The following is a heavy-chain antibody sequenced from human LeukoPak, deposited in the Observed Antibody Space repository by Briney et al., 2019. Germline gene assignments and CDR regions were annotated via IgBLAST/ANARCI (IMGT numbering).Heavy chain of an antibody. CDR3: AREPSPYYYDSSGYLDY. D-gene: IGHD3-22*01. CDR1: GGPFRVYY. Sequence: SEPLSLTCALYGGPFRVYYWSWIREPPGKGGEWIGEINHSGSTNYNPSLKSPVTISVDTSKNQFSLKLSSVTAADTAVYYCAREPSPYYYDSSGYLDYWGQGTLVTVSS. CDR2: INHSGST. J-gene: IGHJ4*02. V-gene: IGHV4-34*01.